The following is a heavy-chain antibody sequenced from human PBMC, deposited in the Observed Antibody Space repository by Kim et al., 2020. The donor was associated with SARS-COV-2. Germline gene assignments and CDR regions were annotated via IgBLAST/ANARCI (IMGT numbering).Heavy chain of an antibody. CDR3: STGGPLFDY. CDR1: GFTFSNAW. CDR2: IKSKANGETI. J-gene: IGHJ4*02. V-gene: IGHV3-15*01. Sequence: GGSQRLSCAGSGFTFSNAWMNWVRQAPGKGLEWVARIKSKANGETIDYAAAPVKGRFIISRDDSKNTVFLQMNSLNIEDTSVYYCSTGGPLFDYWGQGILVTVSS. D-gene: IGHD3-10*01.